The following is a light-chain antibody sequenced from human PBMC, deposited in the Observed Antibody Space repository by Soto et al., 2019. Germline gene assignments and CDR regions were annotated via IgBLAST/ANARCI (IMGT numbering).Light chain of an antibody. CDR2: DAS. Sequence: DIQMTQSPSSLSASVGDRVAITCQASQDITSYLNWYQHKPGKAPKILIYDASILEAGVPPRFSGSGSGTDFTFTISSLQPEDFATDYCQYCGYLPIFGPGTTLDFK. V-gene: IGKV1-33*01. CDR1: QDITSY. CDR3: QYCGYLPI. J-gene: IGKJ3*01.